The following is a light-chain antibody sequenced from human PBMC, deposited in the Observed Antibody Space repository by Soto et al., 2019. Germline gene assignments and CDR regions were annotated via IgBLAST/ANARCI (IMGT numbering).Light chain of an antibody. CDR3: LQATQFPWT. V-gene: IGKV2-30*01. CDR2: KVS. Sequence: DVVVTQSPLSLPVTLGQPASISCRSSRSLVYSDGNTYLNWFQQRPGQSPRRLIYKVSNRDSGVPDRFSGSGSGTDFTLKISRVEVEDVGVYYCLQATQFPWTFGQGTKVDIK. CDR1: RSLVYSDGNTY. J-gene: IGKJ1*01.